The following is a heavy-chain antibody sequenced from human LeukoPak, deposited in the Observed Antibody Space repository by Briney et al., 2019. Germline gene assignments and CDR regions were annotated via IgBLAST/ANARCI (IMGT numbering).Heavy chain of an antibody. Sequence: PGGSLRLSCAASGFTFSSYSMNWARQAPGKGLEWVSSISSSSSYRYYADSVKGRFTISRENAKYSLYLQMNSLRAEDTAVYYCAREVGFDYWGQGTLVTVSS. CDR3: AREVGFDY. J-gene: IGHJ4*02. V-gene: IGHV3-21*01. CDR1: GFTFSSYS. CDR2: ISSSSSYR. D-gene: IGHD2-15*01.